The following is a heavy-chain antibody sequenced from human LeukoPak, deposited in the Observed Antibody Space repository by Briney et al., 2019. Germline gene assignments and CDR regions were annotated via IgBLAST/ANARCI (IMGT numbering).Heavy chain of an antibody. D-gene: IGHD3-10*01. CDR1: GYTFTDYY. J-gene: IGHJ4*02. V-gene: IGHV1-2*02. Sequence: ASVKVSCKASGYTFTDYYMHWVRQAPGQGLEWMGWFNPKSGDTNYAQKFQGSVTMTRDTSISTAYMELSRLTSDDTAVYYCARDYYGSGSFSGHWGQGTLVTVSS. CDR2: FNPKSGDT. CDR3: ARDYYGSGSFSGH.